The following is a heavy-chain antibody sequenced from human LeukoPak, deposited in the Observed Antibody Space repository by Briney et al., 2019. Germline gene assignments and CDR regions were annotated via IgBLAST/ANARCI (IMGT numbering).Heavy chain of an antibody. V-gene: IGHV1-69*06. CDR2: IIPIFGTA. CDR3: ARDIYSHGDYAFGYYYYGMDV. J-gene: IGHJ6*02. D-gene: IGHD4-17*01. Sequence: VASVKVSCKASGGTFSSYAISWVRQAPGQGLEWMGGIIPIFGTANYAQKFQGRVTITADKSTSTAYMELSSLRSEDTAVYYCARDIYSHGDYAFGYYYYGMDVWGQGTTVTVSS. CDR1: GGTFSSYA.